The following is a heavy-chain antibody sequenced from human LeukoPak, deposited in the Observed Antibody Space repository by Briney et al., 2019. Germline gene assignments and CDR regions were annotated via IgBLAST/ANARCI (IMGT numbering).Heavy chain of an antibody. J-gene: IGHJ4*02. CDR3: AKGGYDYIEVGYFDY. CDR1: GFPFASYA. V-gene: IGHV3-23*01. Sequence: GGSLRLSCAASGFPFASYAMSWVRQTPGKGLEWVSLIIGSVASTYYADSVKGRFTIPIDNSKNTLYLQMKSLGAGDTAVYFWAKGGYDYIEVGYFDYWGQGTLVTVS. D-gene: IGHD5-12*01. CDR2: IIGSVAST.